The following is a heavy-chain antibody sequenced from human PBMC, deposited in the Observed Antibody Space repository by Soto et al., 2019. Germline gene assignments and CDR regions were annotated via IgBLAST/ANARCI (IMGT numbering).Heavy chain of an antibody. V-gene: IGHV4-34*01. CDR2: INHSGST. CDR3: ARRGGYQLLRLFDY. D-gene: IGHD2-2*01. J-gene: IGHJ4*02. Sequence: PSETLSLTCAVYGGSFSGYYWSWIRQPPGKGLEWIGEINHSGSTNYNPSLKSRVTISVDTSKNQFSLKMSSVTAADTALYYCARRGGYQLLRLFDYWGQGTLVTVSA. CDR1: GGSFSGYY.